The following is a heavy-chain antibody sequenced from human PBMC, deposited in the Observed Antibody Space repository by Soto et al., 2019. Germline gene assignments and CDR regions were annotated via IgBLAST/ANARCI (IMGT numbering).Heavy chain of an antibody. Sequence: GGSLRLSCAASGFTFSSYWMHWVRQAPGKGLVWVSRIHSGGSSTTYADSVRGRFTISRDNAKNTLYLQMNSLGAEDTAVYYCARDRSYAMDVWGQGTTVTVSS. CDR1: GFTFSSYW. CDR2: IHSGGSST. V-gene: IGHV3-74*01. D-gene: IGHD3-10*01. J-gene: IGHJ6*02. CDR3: ARDRSYAMDV.